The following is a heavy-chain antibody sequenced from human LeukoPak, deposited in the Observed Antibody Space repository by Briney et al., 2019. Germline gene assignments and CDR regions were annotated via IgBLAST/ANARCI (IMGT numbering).Heavy chain of an antibody. CDR1: GGTFSSYA. Sequence: SVKVSCKASGGTFSSYAISWVRQAPGQGLEWMGGIIPIFGTANYAQKFQGRDTITADESTSTAYMELSSLRSEDTAVYYCARGRHSGSYVPFDYWGQGTLVTVSS. D-gene: IGHD1-26*01. CDR2: IIPIFGTA. CDR3: ARGRHSGSYVPFDY. J-gene: IGHJ4*02. V-gene: IGHV1-69*13.